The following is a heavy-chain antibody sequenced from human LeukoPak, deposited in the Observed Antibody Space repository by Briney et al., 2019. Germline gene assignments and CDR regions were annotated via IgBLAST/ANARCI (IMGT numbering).Heavy chain of an antibody. D-gene: IGHD5-24*01. CDR3: VRERDGYTEPRFDY. V-gene: IGHV4-61*01. CDR2: IYYTGST. CDR1: GGSISSSSYY. Sequence: SETLSLTCTVSGGSISSSSYYWGWIRQPPGKGLEWIGYIYYTGSTNYNPSLKSRVTISLDTSKNQFSLKLTSVTAADTAVYYCVRERDGYTEPRFDYWGQGTLVTVSS. J-gene: IGHJ4*02.